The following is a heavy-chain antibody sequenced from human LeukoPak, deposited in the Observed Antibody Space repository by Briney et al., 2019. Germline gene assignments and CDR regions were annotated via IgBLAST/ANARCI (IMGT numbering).Heavy chain of an antibody. D-gene: IGHD1-26*01. CDR1: GFTFDDYA. CDR2: ISWNSGSI. V-gene: IGHV3-9*01. CDR3: AKAGLRYSGTDYFDY. Sequence: PGRSLRLSCAASGFTFDDYAMHWVRQAPGKGLEWVSGISWNSGSIGYADSVKGRFTISRDNAKNSLYLQMNSLRAEDTALYYCAKAGLRYSGTDYFDYWGQGTLVTVSS. J-gene: IGHJ4*02.